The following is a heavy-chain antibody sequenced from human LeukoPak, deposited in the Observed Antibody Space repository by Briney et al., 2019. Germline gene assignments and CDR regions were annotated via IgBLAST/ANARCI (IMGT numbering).Heavy chain of an antibody. V-gene: IGHV3-23*01. CDR2: IITSGGST. CDR1: GFTFSSYA. Sequence: GGSLRLSCAASGFTFSSYAMIWVRQAPGKGLEWVSAIITSGGSTYYADSVKGRFTISRDNSKNTLYLQMNSLRAEDTAVYYCAKQFLTGTTRGYFDYWGQGTLVTVSS. CDR3: AKQFLTGTTRGYFDY. J-gene: IGHJ4*02. D-gene: IGHD1-20*01.